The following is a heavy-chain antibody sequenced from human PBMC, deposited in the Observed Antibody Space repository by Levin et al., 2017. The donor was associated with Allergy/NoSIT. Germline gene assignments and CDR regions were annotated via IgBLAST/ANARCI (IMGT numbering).Heavy chain of an antibody. CDR2: ISYDGSNK. J-gene: IGHJ5*02. CDR1: GFTFSSYG. Sequence: GESLKISCAASGFTFSSYGMHWVRQAPGKGLEWVAVISYDGSNKYYADSVKGRFTISRDNSKNTLYLQMNSLRAEDTAVYYCAKDAAAAGMSWFDPWGQGTLVTVSS. CDR3: AKDAAAAGMSWFDP. D-gene: IGHD6-13*01. V-gene: IGHV3-30*18.